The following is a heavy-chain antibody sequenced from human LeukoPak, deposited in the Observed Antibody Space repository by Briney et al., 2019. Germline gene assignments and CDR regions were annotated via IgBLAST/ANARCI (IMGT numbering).Heavy chain of an antibody. V-gene: IGHV1-18*01. CDR2: ISTFNGHT. CDR3: ARVDTVNYYYYMDV. CDR1: GYTFTTYG. D-gene: IGHD5-18*01. J-gene: IGHJ6*03. Sequence: GASVKVSCKASGYTFTTYGISWVRQAPGHGLEWMGWISTFNGHTNYAQGRQDRVTMTTDTSTSTVYMELSSLISDDTAVYYCARVDTVNYYYYMDVWGKGTPVTVSS.